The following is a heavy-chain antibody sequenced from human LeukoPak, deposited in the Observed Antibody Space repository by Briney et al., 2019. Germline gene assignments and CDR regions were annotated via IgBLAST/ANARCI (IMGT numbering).Heavy chain of an antibody. D-gene: IGHD1-26*01. V-gene: IGHV3-21*04. CDR1: GFTFSSYS. CDR2: ISSSSSYI. Sequence: GGSLRLSCAASGFTFSSYSMNWVRQAPGKGLEWVSSISSSSSYIYYADSVKGRFTISRDNAKNSLYLQMNSLRAEDTALYYCARVAGSGIVGATLDYWGQGTLVTVSS. CDR3: ARVAGSGIVGATLDY. J-gene: IGHJ4*02.